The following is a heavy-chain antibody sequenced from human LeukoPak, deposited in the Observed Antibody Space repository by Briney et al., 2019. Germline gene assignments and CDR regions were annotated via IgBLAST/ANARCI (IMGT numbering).Heavy chain of an antibody. V-gene: IGHV1-18*01. D-gene: IGHD2-2*01. CDR3: ARGGSSRPSHNWFDP. CDR2: ISAYNGNT. J-gene: IGHJ5*02. Sequence: GASVKVSCKASGYTFTSYGISWVRQAPGQGLEWMGWISAYNGNTNYSQKLQGRVTMTTDTSTSTAYMELRSLRSDDTAVYYCARGGSSRPSHNWFDPWGQGTLVTVSS. CDR1: GYTFTSYG.